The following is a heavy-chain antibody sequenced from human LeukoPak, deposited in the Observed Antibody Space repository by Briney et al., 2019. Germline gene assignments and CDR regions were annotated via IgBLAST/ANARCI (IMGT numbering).Heavy chain of an antibody. V-gene: IGHV4-59*08. CDR1: DGSINNYY. CDR3: ARLKWGTTSWFDP. J-gene: IGHJ5*01. CDR2: IYDNGST. D-gene: IGHD1-1*01. Sequence: SETLSLTCTVTDGSINNYYWNWLRQPPGKGLEWIGYIYDNGSTNYNASLKSRVTMSVDTSKNQFSLKLSSVTAADTAVYYCARLKWGTTSWFDPWGQGTLVTVAS.